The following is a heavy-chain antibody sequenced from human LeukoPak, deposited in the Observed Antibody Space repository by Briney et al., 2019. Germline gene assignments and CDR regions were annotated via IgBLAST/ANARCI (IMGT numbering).Heavy chain of an antibody. Sequence: ASVKVSCKASGYTFTGYYMHWVRQAPGQGLEWMGWINPNSGGTNYAQKFQGRVTMTRDTSISTAYMELSGLRSDDTAVYYCVILTVPAAPGGWGQGTTVTVSS. D-gene: IGHD2-2*01. CDR1: GYTFTGYY. J-gene: IGHJ6*02. V-gene: IGHV1-2*02. CDR2: INPNSGGT. CDR3: VILTVPAAPGG.